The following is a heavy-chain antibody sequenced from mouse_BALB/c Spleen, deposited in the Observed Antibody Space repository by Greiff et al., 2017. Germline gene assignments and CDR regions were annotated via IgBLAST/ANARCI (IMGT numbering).Heavy chain of an antibody. V-gene: IGHV5-6-4*01. J-gene: IGHJ2*01. CDR1: GFTFSSYT. CDR2: ISSGGSYT. CDR3: TRDAGSDRYFDY. Sequence: EVKLVESGGGLVKPGGSLKLSCAASGFTFSSYTMSWVRQTPEKRLEWVATISSGGSYTYYPDSVKGRFTISRDNAKNTLYLQMSSLKSEDTAMYYCTRDAGSDRYFDYWGQGTTLTVSS. D-gene: IGHD3-1*01.